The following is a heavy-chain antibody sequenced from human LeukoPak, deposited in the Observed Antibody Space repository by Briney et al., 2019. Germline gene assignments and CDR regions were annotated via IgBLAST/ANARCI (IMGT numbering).Heavy chain of an antibody. CDR2: IIPILGIA. CDR3: ARDSVLGCGGDCYTHFDY. Sequence: GSSVKVSCKASGGTFNNYAFSWVRQAPGQGLEWMGRIIPILGIANYAQKFQGRVTITADKSTSTAYMELSSLGSKDTAVYYCARDSVLGCGGDCYTHFDYWGQGTLVTVSS. D-gene: IGHD2-21*02. J-gene: IGHJ4*02. CDR1: GGTFNNYA. V-gene: IGHV1-69*04.